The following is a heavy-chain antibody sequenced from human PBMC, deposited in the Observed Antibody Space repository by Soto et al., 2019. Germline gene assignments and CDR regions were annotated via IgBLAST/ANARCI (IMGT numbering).Heavy chain of an antibody. V-gene: IGHV1-18*01. D-gene: IGHD3-9*01. CDR3: ARVIMHYDISTGIEP. CDR2: ISAYNGNT. J-gene: IGHJ5*02. Sequence: ASVKVSCKASGYTFTSYGISWVRQAPGQGLEWMGWISAYNGNTNYAQKLQGRVTMTTDTSTSTACMELRSLRSDDTAVYYCARVIMHYDISTGIEPWGQGTRVTVSS. CDR1: GYTFTSYG.